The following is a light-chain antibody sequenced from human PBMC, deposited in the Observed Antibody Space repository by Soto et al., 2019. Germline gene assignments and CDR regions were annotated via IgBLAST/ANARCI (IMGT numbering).Light chain of an antibody. Sequence: EIVMTQSPATLSVSPGERATLSCRASQSVSSNLAWYQQKPGQAPRLLIYGASTRATGIPARFSGSGSGTXFTLTXSSLXSEDFAVYYXQXYXNWPPWTFGQGTKVEIK. CDR2: GAS. CDR1: QSVSSN. V-gene: IGKV3-15*01. J-gene: IGKJ1*01. CDR3: QXYXNWPPWT.